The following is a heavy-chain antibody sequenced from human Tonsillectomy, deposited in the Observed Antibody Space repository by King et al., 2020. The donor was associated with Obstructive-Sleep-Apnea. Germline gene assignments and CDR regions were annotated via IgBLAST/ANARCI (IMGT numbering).Heavy chain of an antibody. CDR2: MSGSGAST. CDR3: ANDLGEQYFQL. CDR1: GLSFSNYA. Sequence: VQLVESGGGLVQPGGSLRLSCAASGLSFSNYAMNWVRQAPGKGLEWVSAMSGSGASTYYADSVTGRFTISRDNSKNTLYLPMNSLSAEDTAVYFCANDLGEQYFQLWGQGTLVTVS. D-gene: IGHD7-27*01. J-gene: IGHJ1*01. V-gene: IGHV3-23*04.